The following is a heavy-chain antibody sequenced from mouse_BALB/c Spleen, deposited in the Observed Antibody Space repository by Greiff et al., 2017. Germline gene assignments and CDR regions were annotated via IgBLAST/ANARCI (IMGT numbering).Heavy chain of an antibody. Sequence: VQLQQSGAELVRPGVSVKISCKGSGYTFTDYAMHWVKQSHAKSLEWIGVISTYYGDASYNQKFKGKATMTVDKSSSTAYMELARLTSEDSAIYYCARNGKVRRNWYFDVWGAGTTVTVSS. CDR1: GYTFTDYA. J-gene: IGHJ1*01. CDR2: ISTYYGDA. V-gene: IGHV1S137*01. D-gene: IGHD2-14*01. CDR3: ARNGKVRRNWYFDV.